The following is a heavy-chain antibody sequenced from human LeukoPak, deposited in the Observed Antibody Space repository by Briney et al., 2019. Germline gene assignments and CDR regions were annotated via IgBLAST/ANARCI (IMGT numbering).Heavy chain of an antibody. CDR2: IYYSGST. Sequence: SQTLSLTCTVSGGSISSGGYYWSWIRQHPGKGLEWIGYIYYSGSTYYNPSLKSRVTISVDMSKNQFSLKLSSVTAADTAVYYCARGPDHYYGSGSYYPAVWFDPWGQGTLVTVSS. CDR3: ARGPDHYYGSGSYYPAVWFDP. V-gene: IGHV4-31*03. J-gene: IGHJ5*02. D-gene: IGHD3-10*01. CDR1: GGSISSGGYY.